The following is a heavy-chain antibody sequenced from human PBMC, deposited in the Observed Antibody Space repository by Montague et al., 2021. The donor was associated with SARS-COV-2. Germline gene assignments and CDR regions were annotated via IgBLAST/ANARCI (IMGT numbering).Heavy chain of an antibody. V-gene: IGHV4-34*01. CDR1: RGSFHIFS. D-gene: IGHD2-21*01. J-gene: IGHJ4*02. Sequence: SETLSLTCAVYRGSFHIFSWGWIRQSPGKGLEWIGEIDHSGNTNYNPSLKSRVIISVDTSKNQFSLNLTSVTAADTAMYYCARGSRVVGITTGFRYWGQGTQVAVSS. CDR3: ARGSRVVGITTGFRY. CDR2: IDHSGNT.